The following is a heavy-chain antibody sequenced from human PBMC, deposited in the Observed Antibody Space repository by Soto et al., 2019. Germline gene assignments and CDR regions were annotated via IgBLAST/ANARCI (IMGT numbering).Heavy chain of an antibody. CDR2: IYYSGST. D-gene: IGHD3-10*01. CDR3: ARRYYGSGSYYPLPYYYYYGMDV. Sequence: PXETLSLTCTVSGCSISSSRYYWGWIRQPPGKGLEWIGSIYYSGSTYYNPSLKSRVTISVDTSKNQFSLKLSSVTAADTAVYYCARRYYGSGSYYPLPYYYYYGMDVWGQGTTVTVSS. J-gene: IGHJ6*02. V-gene: IGHV4-39*01. CDR1: GCSISSSRYY.